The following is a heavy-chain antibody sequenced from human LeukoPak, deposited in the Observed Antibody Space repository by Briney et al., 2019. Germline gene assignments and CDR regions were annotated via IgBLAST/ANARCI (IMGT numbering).Heavy chain of an antibody. CDR3: ARRGDSYGRFDY. CDR1: GYTFTIYG. J-gene: IGHJ4*02. CDR2: ISAYNGTT. Sequence: ASVKVSCKASGYTFTIYGISWVRQAPGQGLEWMGWISAYNGTTNYAQKLQGRVTMTTDTSTSTAYMELRSLRSDDTAVYYCARRGDSYGRFDYWGQGILVTVSS. V-gene: IGHV1-18*01. D-gene: IGHD5-18*01.